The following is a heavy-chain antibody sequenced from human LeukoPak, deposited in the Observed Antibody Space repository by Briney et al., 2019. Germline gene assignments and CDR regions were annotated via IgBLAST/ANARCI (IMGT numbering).Heavy chain of an antibody. D-gene: IGHD3-10*01. V-gene: IGHV4-59*01. Sequence: PSGTLSLTCTVSGGSISSYYWSRIRQPPGKGLEWIGYIYYSGSTNYNPSLKSRVTISVDTSKNQFSLKLSSVTAADTAVYYCARTMVRGVRGAFDIWGQGTMVTVSS. CDR2: IYYSGST. J-gene: IGHJ3*02. CDR1: GGSISSYY. CDR3: ARTMVRGVRGAFDI.